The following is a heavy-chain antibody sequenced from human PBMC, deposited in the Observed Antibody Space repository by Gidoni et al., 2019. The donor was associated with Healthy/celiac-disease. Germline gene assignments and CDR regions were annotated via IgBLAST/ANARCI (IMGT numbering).Heavy chain of an antibody. V-gene: IGHV4-59*01. CDR1: GGSISSYY. D-gene: IGHD5-12*01. CDR3: ARVGGYEMYWYFDL. CDR2: IYYSGST. Sequence: QVQLQESGPGLVKPSETLSLTCTVSGGSISSYYWSWIRQPPGKGLEWIGYIYYSGSTNYNPSLKSRVTISVDTSKNQFSLKLSSVTAADTAVYYCARVGGYEMYWYFDLWGRGTLVTVSS. J-gene: IGHJ2*01.